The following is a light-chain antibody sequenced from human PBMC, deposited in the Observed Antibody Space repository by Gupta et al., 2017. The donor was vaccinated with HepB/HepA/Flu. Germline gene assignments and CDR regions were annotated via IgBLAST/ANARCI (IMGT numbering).Light chain of an antibody. V-gene: IGKV4-1*01. CDR3: QQHYRSPLT. J-gene: IGKJ5*01. Sequence: IEIPQTPASPAVSIGASTSSTCKSSRSVLSSYNNKNYLGLYQQKAGQPPKLLIYWASTRQTGVPARFSGSGSGTDFTLTISSLQADDFALYYCQQHYRSPLTFGQGTRLEIK. CDR1: RSVLSSYNNKNY. CDR2: WAS.